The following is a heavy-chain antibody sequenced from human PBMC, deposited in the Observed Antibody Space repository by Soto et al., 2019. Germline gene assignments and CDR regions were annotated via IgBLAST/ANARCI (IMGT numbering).Heavy chain of an antibody. J-gene: IGHJ4*02. Sequence: PGGSLRLSCAASGFTFSSYGMHWVRQAPGKGLEWVAVIWYDGSNKYYADSVKGRFTISRDNSKNTLYLQMNSLRAEDTVVYYCARDGGVEMATIYIDYWGQGTLVTVSS. D-gene: IGHD5-12*01. V-gene: IGHV3-33*01. CDR1: GFTFSSYG. CDR2: IWYDGSNK. CDR3: ARDGGVEMATIYIDY.